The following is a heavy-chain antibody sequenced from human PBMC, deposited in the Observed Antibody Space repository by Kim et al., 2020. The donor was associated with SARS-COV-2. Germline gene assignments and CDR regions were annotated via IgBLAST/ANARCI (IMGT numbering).Heavy chain of an antibody. J-gene: IGHJ4*02. D-gene: IGHD3-22*01. V-gene: IGHV3-23*01. CDR2: ISGSGGST. Sequence: GGSLRLSCAASGFTFSSYAMSWVRQAPGKGLEWVSAISGSGGSTYYADSVKGRFTISRDNSKNTLYLQMNSLRAEDTAVYYCAKDPGAYDSSGYYPYYFDYWGQGTLVTVSS. CDR3: AKDPGAYDSSGYYPYYFDY. CDR1: GFTFSSYA.